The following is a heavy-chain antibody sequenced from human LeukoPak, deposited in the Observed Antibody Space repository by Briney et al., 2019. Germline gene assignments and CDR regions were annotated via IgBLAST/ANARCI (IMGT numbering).Heavy chain of an antibody. CDR3: AKDHYDFWSGYSRKNYYYYMDV. Sequence: GGSLRLSCAASGFTVSSNYMSWVRQAPGKGLEWVSVIYSGGSTYYADSVKGRFTISRDNSKNTLYLQMNSLRAEDTAVYYCAKDHYDFWSGYSRKNYYYYMDVWGKGTTVTVSS. CDR1: GFTVSSNY. CDR2: IYSGGST. D-gene: IGHD3-3*01. V-gene: IGHV3-53*05. J-gene: IGHJ6*03.